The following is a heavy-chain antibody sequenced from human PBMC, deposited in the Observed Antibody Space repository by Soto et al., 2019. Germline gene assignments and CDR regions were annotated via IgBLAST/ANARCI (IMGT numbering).Heavy chain of an antibody. CDR2: INAGNGNT. J-gene: IGHJ6*02. Sequence: GASVKVSCKASGYTFTSYAMDWVRQAPGQRLEWMGWINAGNGNTKYSQKFQGRVTITTDTSASTAYMELSSLRSDDTAVYYCARDEIAGRRENYGMDVWGQGTTVTVSS. V-gene: IGHV1-3*01. D-gene: IGHD3-22*01. CDR1: GYTFTSYA. CDR3: ARDEIAGRRENYGMDV.